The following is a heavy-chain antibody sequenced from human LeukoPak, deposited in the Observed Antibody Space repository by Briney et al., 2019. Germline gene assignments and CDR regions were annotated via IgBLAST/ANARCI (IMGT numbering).Heavy chain of an antibody. CDR1: GFTFSSYS. Sequence: PGGSLRLSCAASGFTFSSYSMSWVRQAPGKGLEWVSYISSSSSTIYYADSVKGRFTISRDNSKNTLYLQMNSLRDEDTAVYYCASAVIVPDNTGYYYYGIDVWGQGTLVTVSS. V-gene: IGHV3-48*02. J-gene: IGHJ6*02. CDR2: ISSSSSTI. D-gene: IGHD2-2*01. CDR3: ASAVIVPDNTGYYYYGIDV.